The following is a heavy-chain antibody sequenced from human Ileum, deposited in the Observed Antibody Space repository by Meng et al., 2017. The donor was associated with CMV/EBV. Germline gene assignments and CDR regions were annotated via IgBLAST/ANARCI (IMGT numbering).Heavy chain of an antibody. CDR3: MRAHPLGT. J-gene: IGHJ4*02. D-gene: IGHD7-27*01. V-gene: IGHV3-7*04. CDR2: INEDGNEK. CDR1: GITFSKFW. Sequence: GGSLRLSCVASGITFSKFWMSWVRQAPGKGPEWVANINEDGNEKYYADSVKGRFTISRDNSNNSLYLQMNYLGVDATALYYCMRAHPLGTWGQGTLVTVSS.